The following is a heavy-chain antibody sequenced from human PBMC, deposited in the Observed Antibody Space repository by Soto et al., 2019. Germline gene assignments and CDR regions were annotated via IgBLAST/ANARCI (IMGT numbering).Heavy chain of an antibody. J-gene: IGHJ4*02. CDR1: GGSISSYY. D-gene: IGHD4-17*01. V-gene: IGHV4-59*01. CDR3: ARVGEMTTVDY. Sequence: SETLSLTCTVSGGSISSYYWSWIRQPPGKGLEWIGYIYYSGSANYNPSLKSRVTISVDTSKNQFSLKLSSVTAADTAVYYCARVGEMTTVDYWGQGTLVTVSS. CDR2: IYYSGSA.